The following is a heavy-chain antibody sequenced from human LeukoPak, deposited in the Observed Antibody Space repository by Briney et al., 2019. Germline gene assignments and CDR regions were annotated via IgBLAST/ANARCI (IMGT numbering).Heavy chain of an antibody. CDR2: ISYDGSNK. CDR1: GFTFSSYA. V-gene: IGHV3-30-3*01. D-gene: IGHD6-19*01. Sequence: SGGSLRLSCAASGFTFSSYAMHWVRQAPGKGLEWVAVISYDGSNKYYADSVKGRFTIPRDNSKNTLYLQMNSLRAEDTAVYYCARQQWLDYWGQGTLVTVSS. J-gene: IGHJ4*02. CDR3: ARQQWLDY.